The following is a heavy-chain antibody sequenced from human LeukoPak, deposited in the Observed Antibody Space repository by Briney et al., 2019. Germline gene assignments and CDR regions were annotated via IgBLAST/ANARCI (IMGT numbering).Heavy chain of an antibody. CDR3: ARAMITFGGVIAPGRFDP. CDR1: GGSISSYY. J-gene: IGHJ5*02. Sequence: PSETLSLTCTVSGGSISSYYWSWIRQPAGKGLEWIGRIYISGSTNYNPSLKSRVTISLDTSKNQFSLKPSSVTAADTAVYYCARAMITFGGVIAPGRFDPWGQGTLVTVSS. V-gene: IGHV4-4*07. D-gene: IGHD3-16*02. CDR2: IYISGST.